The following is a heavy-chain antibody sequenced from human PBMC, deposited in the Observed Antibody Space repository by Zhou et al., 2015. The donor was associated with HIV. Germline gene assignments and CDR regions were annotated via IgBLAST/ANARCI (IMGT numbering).Heavy chain of an antibody. CDR3: AKGLFWSTYYIA. Sequence: QVQLIESGGGVVQPGRSLRLSCAASGFTFSSYGIHWVRQAPGKGLEWVAVIWYDGSNKYYTDSVKGRFTISRDNSQRTVYLQMNSLRAEETAVYFCAKGLFWSTYYIAWGQGTLVTVSS. J-gene: IGHJ5*02. D-gene: IGHD3-3*01. CDR1: GFTFSSYG. CDR2: IWYDGSNK. V-gene: IGHV3-33*03.